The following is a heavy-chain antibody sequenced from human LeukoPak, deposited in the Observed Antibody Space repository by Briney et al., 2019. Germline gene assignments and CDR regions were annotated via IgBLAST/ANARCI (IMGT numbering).Heavy chain of an antibody. CDR3: AKGDYYDLDY. CDR1: GFTFSTYG. V-gene: IGHV3-23*01. Sequence: GGSLRLSCAASGFTFSTYGMNWVRQAPGKGLEWVSIITSGVGITYYADSVKGRFTISRDNSRNPLYLQMNSLTAEDTAVYYCAKGDYYDLDYWGQGTLVTVSS. D-gene: IGHD3-22*01. J-gene: IGHJ4*02. CDR2: ITSGVGIT.